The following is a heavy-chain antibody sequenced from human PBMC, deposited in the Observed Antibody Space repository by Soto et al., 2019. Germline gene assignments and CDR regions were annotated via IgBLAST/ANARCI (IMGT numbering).Heavy chain of an antibody. J-gene: IGHJ6*02. CDR2: IYYSGST. CDR1: GGSISSSSYY. CDR3: ARATIDYGMDV. Sequence: SETQSLTYTVSGGSISSSSYYWGWIRQPPGKGLEWIGSIYYSGSTYYNPSLKSRVTISVDTSKNQFSLKLSSVTAADTAVYYCARATIDYGMDVWGQGTTVTVS. D-gene: IGHD3-10*01. V-gene: IGHV4-39*01.